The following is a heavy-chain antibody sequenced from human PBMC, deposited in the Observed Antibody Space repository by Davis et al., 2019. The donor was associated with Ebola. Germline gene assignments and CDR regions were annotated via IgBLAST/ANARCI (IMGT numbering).Heavy chain of an antibody. V-gene: IGHV6-1*01. CDR1: GDSVSSNSGA. D-gene: IGHD5-12*01. CDR3: ARGWLRGYLDS. CDR2: TYYSSKWYK. Sequence: LRLSCDISGDSVSSNSGAWNWIRQSPSRGLEWLGRTYYSSKWYKDYAVSVKSRITINPDTSQNQVSLQLSSVTPEDTAVYYCARGWLRGYLDSWGQGILVTVSS. J-gene: IGHJ4*02.